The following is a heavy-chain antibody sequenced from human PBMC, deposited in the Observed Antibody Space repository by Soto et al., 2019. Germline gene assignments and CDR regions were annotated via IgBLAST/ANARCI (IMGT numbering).Heavy chain of an antibody. V-gene: IGHV1-69*06. J-gene: IGHJ4*02. CDR1: GGTFSRHS. CDR2: IIPIFDAT. D-gene: IGHD3-16*01. CDR3: ARDLASVRGA. Sequence: QVQMVQSGAEVKKPGSSARVSCKVSGGTFSRHSISWVRQAPGQGLEWMGGIIPIFDATQYAQKFQGRLTITADKSTTTFHMALSGLRPEDTAIYYCARDLASVRGAWGQGTLVSVS.